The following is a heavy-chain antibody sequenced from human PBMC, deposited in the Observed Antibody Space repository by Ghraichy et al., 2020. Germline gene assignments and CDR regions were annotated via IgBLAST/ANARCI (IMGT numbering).Heavy chain of an antibody. J-gene: IGHJ4*02. CDR2: IYYSGST. CDR1: GGSISSYY. Sequence: SETLSLTCTVSGGSISSYYWSWIRRPPGKGLELIGYIYYSGSTNYNPSLKSRVTISVDTSKNQFSLKLSSVTAADTAVYYCARVDPSPRRGYSGYDFVFDYWGQGTLVTVSS. CDR3: ARVDPSPRRGYSGYDFVFDY. V-gene: IGHV4-59*01. D-gene: IGHD5-12*01.